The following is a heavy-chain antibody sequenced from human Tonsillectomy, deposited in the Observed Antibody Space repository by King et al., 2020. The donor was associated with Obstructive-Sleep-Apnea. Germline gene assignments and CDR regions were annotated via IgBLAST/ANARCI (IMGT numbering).Heavy chain of an antibody. CDR1: GSTFSNYA. CDR2: VSGGGGTP. J-gene: IGHJ4*02. D-gene: IGHD3-10*01. V-gene: IGHV3-23*04. CDR3: ANDSYGSGSPSESFDY. Sequence: VQLVESGGGLVQPGGSLRLSCAASGSTFSNYAMSWVRQAPGKGLEWVSGVSGGGGTPYYADSVKCRFTISRDNSKNTLYLQMNSLRAEDTAVYYCANDSYGSGSPSESFDYWCQGTLVTVSS.